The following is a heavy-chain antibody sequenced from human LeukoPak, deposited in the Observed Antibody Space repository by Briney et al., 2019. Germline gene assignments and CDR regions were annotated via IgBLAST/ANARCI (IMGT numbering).Heavy chain of an antibody. V-gene: IGHV4-39*01. CDR3: ARGHYDFWSGPLYGMDV. CDR2: IYYSGST. D-gene: IGHD3-3*01. CDR1: GGSISSSSYY. J-gene: IGHJ6*02. Sequence: SETLSLTCTVSGGSISSSSYYWGWIRQPPGKGLEWIGSIYYSGSTYYNPSLKSRVTISVDTSKNQFSLKLSSVTAADTAVYYCARGHYDFWSGPLYGMDVWGQGTTVTVSS.